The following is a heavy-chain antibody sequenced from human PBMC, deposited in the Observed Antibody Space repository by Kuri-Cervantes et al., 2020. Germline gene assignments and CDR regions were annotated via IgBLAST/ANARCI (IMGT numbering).Heavy chain of an antibody. CDR3: AREGRTGDAFDI. J-gene: IGHJ3*02. CDR2: IYYSGST. CDR1: GDSISSIPYY. D-gene: IGHD3/OR15-3a*01. V-gene: IGHV4-39*07. Sequence: SETLSLTCTVSGDSISSIPYYWAWIRQPPGKGLEWIGSIYYSGSTYYNPSLKSRVTISVDTSKNQFSLKLSSVTAADTAVYYCAREGRTGDAFDIWGQGTMVTVSS.